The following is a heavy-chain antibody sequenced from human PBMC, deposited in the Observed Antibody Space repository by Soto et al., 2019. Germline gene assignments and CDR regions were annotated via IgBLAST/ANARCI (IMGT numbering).Heavy chain of an antibody. D-gene: IGHD7-27*01. CDR2: ISSSSSYI. Sequence: GGSLRLSCAASGFTFSSYSMNWVRQAPGKGLEWVSSISSSSSYIYYADSGKGRFTISRDNAKNSLYLQMNSVRAEDTGVYYGARAQAGESLTTFDYWGQGTLVTVSS. CDR1: GFTFSSYS. J-gene: IGHJ4*02. V-gene: IGHV3-21*01. CDR3: ARAQAGESLTTFDY.